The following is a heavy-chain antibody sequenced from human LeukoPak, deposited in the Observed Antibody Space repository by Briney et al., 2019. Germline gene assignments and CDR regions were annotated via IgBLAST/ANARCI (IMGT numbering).Heavy chain of an antibody. CDR2: IYSSGTA. J-gene: IGHJ4*02. D-gene: IGHD3-22*01. CDR1: VGSIRGYY. CDR3: ARGTDMTSIAGYYSFGH. Sequence: PSETLSLTCTVSVGSIRGYYWTWIRQPAGKGLEGIGRIYSSGTAYYNPSLESPVTISLDTSSNQFSLKVTSMTAADTAVYYCARGTDMTSIAGYYSFGHWGQGILVSVSS. V-gene: IGHV4-4*07.